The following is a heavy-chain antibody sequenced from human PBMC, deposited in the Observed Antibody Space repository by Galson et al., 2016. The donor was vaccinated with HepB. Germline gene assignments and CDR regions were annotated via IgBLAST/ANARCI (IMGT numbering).Heavy chain of an antibody. J-gene: IGHJ4*02. D-gene: IGHD2-8*01. V-gene: IGHV3-23*01. CDR3: TKRCMTNTCHNADDF. CDR1: AFTSNSYW. Sequence: SLRLSCAASAFTSNSYWMSWVRQAPGKGLEWVTTIGGDGATFYGDSVKGRFTISRDDSKSTLYLRMDSLRVEDTATYHCTKRCMTNTCHNADDFWGQGTLVTVSS. CDR2: IGGDGAT.